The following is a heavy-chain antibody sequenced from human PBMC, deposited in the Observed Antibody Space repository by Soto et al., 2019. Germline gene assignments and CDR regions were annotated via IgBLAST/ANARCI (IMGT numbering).Heavy chain of an antibody. J-gene: IGHJ5*02. CDR1: GFTFSSYA. CDR2: IWYDGRNT. D-gene: IGHD2-15*01. CDR3: SRDPALGCWSYWYDT. V-gene: IGHV3-33*08. Sequence: GGSLRLSCAASGFTFSSYAMHWVRQAPGKGLEWVAVIWYDGRNTYYADSVQGRFTISRDNSKNTLYLEMNSLRGEDTAVYYCSRDPALGCWSYWYDTWGQGIVVTVSS.